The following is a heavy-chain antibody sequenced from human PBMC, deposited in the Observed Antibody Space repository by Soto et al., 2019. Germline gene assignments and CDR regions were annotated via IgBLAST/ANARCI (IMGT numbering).Heavy chain of an antibody. CDR3: ARGGHIAVVTASFDN. J-gene: IGHJ4*02. D-gene: IGHD2-21*02. CDR1: GYTFNTYY. Sequence: QVQLVQSGAEVRKPGASVKVSCRPSGYTFNTYYLHWLRQAPGQALEWMGVIHPSGGGTTYAQKFLGRVTVTRDTSPTPVFMELSSLRSDDTAVYYCARGGHIAVVTASFDNWGQGTLVTVSS. CDR2: IHPSGGGT. V-gene: IGHV1-46*02.